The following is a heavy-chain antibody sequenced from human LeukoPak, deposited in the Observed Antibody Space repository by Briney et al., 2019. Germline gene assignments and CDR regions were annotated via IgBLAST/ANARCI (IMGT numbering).Heavy chain of an antibody. Sequence: PSQTLSLTCTVSGGSISSGSYYWSWIRQPAGKGLEWIGRTYTGGSTNYNPSLKSRVTISVDTSKNQFSLKLSSVTAADTAVYYCARVGYYGVVRIFDYWGQGTPVTVSS. CDR2: TYTGGST. CDR1: GGSISSGSYY. V-gene: IGHV4-61*02. CDR3: ARVGYYGVVRIFDY. D-gene: IGHD3-10*01. J-gene: IGHJ4*02.